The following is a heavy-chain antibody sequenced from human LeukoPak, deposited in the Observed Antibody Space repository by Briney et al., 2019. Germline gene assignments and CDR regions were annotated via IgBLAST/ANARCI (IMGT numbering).Heavy chain of an antibody. CDR1: GGSISSSYW. J-gene: IGHJ4*02. V-gene: IGHV4-4*02. Sequence: SGTLSLTCAVSGGSISSSYWWSWVRQPPGKGLEWIGEVYHSVSTNYYPSLKSRVTISIEKSKNQFSLKLSSVTAADTAVYYCARDRSSGWYVVDYWGQGTLVTVSS. CDR2: VYHSVST. D-gene: IGHD6-19*01. CDR3: ARDRSSGWYVVDY.